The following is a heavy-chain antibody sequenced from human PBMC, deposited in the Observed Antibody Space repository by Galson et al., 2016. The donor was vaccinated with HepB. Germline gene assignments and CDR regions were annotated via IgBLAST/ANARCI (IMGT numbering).Heavy chain of an antibody. V-gene: IGHV3-66*02. CDR2: IYSDGSA. Sequence: SLRLSCAASGFVVSTKYMSWVRQAPGTGLEWVSVIYSDGSAYYADSVKGRFTISRDISKNMVDLQMNNLRAEDTAVYYCAREKGYLTNWFFDLWGRGTLVTVSS. CDR1: GFVVSTKY. D-gene: IGHD3-16*02. J-gene: IGHJ2*01. CDR3: AREKGYLTNWFFDL.